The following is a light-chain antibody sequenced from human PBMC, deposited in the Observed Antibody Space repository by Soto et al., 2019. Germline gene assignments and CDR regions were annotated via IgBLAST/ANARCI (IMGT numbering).Light chain of an antibody. Sequence: QSALTQPPSASGSPGQSITISCTGTSSNVGGYNYVSWYQQHPGKAPKVIVYEVTKRPSGVPDRFSGSTSGNTASLTISGLQAEDEAEYYCSSYAGATNYVFGSGTKLTVL. CDR3: SSYAGATNYV. CDR1: SSNVGGYNY. J-gene: IGLJ6*01. CDR2: EVT. V-gene: IGLV2-8*01.